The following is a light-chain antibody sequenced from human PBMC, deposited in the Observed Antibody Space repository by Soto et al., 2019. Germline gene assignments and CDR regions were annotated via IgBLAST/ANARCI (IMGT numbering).Light chain of an antibody. CDR3: AAWDDRLNGVV. CDR1: SSNIGSNT. J-gene: IGLJ2*01. CDR2: SNH. V-gene: IGLV1-44*01. Sequence: QPVLTQPPSASGTPGQRVTISCSGSSSNIGSNTVNWYQQLPGTAPKLLIYSNHQRPSGVPDRFSGSKSGTSASLAISGLQSEDEADYYCAAWDDRLNGVVFGGETKLTVL.